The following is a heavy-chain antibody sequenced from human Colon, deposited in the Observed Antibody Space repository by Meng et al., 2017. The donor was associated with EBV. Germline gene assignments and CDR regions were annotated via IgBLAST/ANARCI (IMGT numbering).Heavy chain of an antibody. J-gene: IGHJ4*02. D-gene: IGHD1-26*01. CDR2: VSYSCST. Sequence: SQTLPPPCPFSGASISIGNSFWTGLRQSHGKGLDWIRYVSYSCSTNYNPSLESRVTISLDTSNNHFFLTLNSVTAADTAVYYCARNVKRRIPERLGVQYHYFDYWGQGSLVTVSS. CDR1: GASISIGNSF. CDR3: ARNVKRRIPERLGVQYHYFDY. V-gene: IGHV4-61*03.